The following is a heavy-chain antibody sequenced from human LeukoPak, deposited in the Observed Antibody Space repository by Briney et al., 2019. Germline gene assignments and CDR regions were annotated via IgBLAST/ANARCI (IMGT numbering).Heavy chain of an antibody. CDR1: GGSFSGYY. CDR2: INHSGST. CDR3: ARVVTEQVNTVTTIQFDY. V-gene: IGHV4-34*01. Sequence: PSETLSLTCAVYGGSFSGYYWSWIRQPPGKGLEWIGEINHSGSTNYNPSLKSRVTISVDTSKNQFSLKLSSVTAADTAVYYCARVVTEQVNTVTTIQFDYWGQGTLVTVSS. D-gene: IGHD4-17*01. J-gene: IGHJ4*02.